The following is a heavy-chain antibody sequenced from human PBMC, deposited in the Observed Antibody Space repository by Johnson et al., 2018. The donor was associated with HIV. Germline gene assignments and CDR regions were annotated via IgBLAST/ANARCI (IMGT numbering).Heavy chain of an antibody. Sequence: VQLVESGGGVVQPGRSLRLSCAASGFSFSDYDMHWVRQLPGKSLEWVSAIGTAGDTFYPGSVKVRFTISRENPKNSLFLQMNSLRPGDTAMYFCSRGGPFHAFDIWGHGTTVTVSS. D-gene: IGHD2-21*01. J-gene: IGHJ3*02. CDR2: IGTAGDT. CDR1: GFSFSDYD. CDR3: SRGGPFHAFDI. V-gene: IGHV3-13*01.